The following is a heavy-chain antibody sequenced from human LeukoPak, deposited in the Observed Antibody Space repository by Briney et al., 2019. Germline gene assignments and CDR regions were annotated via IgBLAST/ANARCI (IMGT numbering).Heavy chain of an antibody. CDR3: ARVGGRGYSYGFFLIDY. V-gene: IGHV1-18*01. Sequence: GASVKVSCKASGYTFTSYGISWVRQAPGQGLEWMGWISAYNGNTNYAQKLQGRVTMTTDTSTSTAYMELRSLRSDDTAVYYCARVGGRGYSYGFFLIDYWGQGTLVTVSS. J-gene: IGHJ4*02. D-gene: IGHD5-18*01. CDR1: GYTFTSYG. CDR2: ISAYNGNT.